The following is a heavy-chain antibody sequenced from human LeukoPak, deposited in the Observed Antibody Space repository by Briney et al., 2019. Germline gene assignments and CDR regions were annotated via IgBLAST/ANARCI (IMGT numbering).Heavy chain of an antibody. J-gene: IGHJ4*02. D-gene: IGHD3/OR15-3a*01. CDR2: IYYSGNT. CDR3: ARQTGSGLFILP. V-gene: IGHV4-39*01. Sequence: PSETLSLTCTVSGVSISSSNSYWGWIRQPPGKGLEWIGSIYYSGNTYYTASLKSQVSISIDTSKNQFSLRLTSVTAADTAVYYCARQTGSGLFILPGGQGTLVTVSS. CDR1: GVSISSSNSY.